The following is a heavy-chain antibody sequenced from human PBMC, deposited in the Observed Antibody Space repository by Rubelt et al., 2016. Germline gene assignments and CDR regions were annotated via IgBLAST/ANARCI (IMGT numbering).Heavy chain of an antibody. V-gene: IGHV4-34*01. CDR1: GGSFIGYY. Sequence: QVQLQQWGAGLLKPSETLSLTCAVYGGSFIGYYWSWIRQPPGKGLEWIGVINHRGSTNYNPSLKSRVTISVDTSMNQFSLKLTSGTAADAAVYYGAGDYGGNAAVSWGQGTLITVSS. CDR2: INHRGST. D-gene: IGHD4-23*01. CDR3: AGDYGGNAAVS. J-gene: IGHJ5*02.